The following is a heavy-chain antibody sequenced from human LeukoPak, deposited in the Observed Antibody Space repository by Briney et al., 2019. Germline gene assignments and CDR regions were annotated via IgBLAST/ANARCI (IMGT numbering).Heavy chain of an antibody. CDR2: IYTRGST. Sequence: SETLSLTCTVSGGSISSGSYYWSWIRQPAGKGLEWIGRIYTRGSTNYNPSLKCRVTIPVDTSKNQFSLKLSSVTAADTAVYYCARAGYRYTVLFDYWGQGTLVTVSS. D-gene: IGHD3-16*02. CDR1: GGSISSGSYY. CDR3: ARAGYRYTVLFDY. V-gene: IGHV4-61*02. J-gene: IGHJ4*02.